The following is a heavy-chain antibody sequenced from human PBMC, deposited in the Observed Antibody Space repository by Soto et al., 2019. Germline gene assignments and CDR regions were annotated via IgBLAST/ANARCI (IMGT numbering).Heavy chain of an antibody. D-gene: IGHD6-19*01. J-gene: IGHJ4*02. CDR1: GGSFSSYA. CDR2: IIPMFGTP. Sequence: QVQLMQSGAEVKKPGSSVKVSCKASGGSFSSYAINWVRQAPGQGLEWMGGIIPMFGTPNYAQKFQGRVTITADESTNTAYMELGSLRSEDTAVYYCAREIGGSGWYGSFGSWGQGTLVTVSS. V-gene: IGHV1-69*01. CDR3: AREIGGSGWYGSFGS.